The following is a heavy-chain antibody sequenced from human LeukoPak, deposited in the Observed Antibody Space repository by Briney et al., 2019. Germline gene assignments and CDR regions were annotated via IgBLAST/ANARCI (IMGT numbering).Heavy chain of an antibody. D-gene: IGHD3-22*01. CDR2: IYTSGST. CDR1: GGSFSGYY. Sequence: SETLSLTCAVYGGSFSGYYWSCIRQPPGKGLEWIVRIYTSGSTNYNPSLKSRVTMSVDTSKNQFSLKPSSVTHAHTAVYYCARVDYYDSSGPPPDAFDIWGQGTMVTVSS. J-gene: IGHJ3*02. CDR3: ARVDYYDSSGPPPDAFDI. V-gene: IGHV4-59*10.